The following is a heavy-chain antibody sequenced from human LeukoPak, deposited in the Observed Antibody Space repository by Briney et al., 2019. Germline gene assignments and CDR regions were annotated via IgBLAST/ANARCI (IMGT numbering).Heavy chain of an antibody. Sequence: NASETLSLTCTVSGGSISSYYWSWIRQPAGKALEWIGRIYTSGSTNYNPSLKSRVTISVDTSKNQFSLKLSSVTAADTAVYYCAREYYDSSYFDYWGQGTLVTVSS. CDR2: IYTSGST. CDR1: GGSISSYY. D-gene: IGHD3-22*01. J-gene: IGHJ4*02. CDR3: AREYYDSSYFDY. V-gene: IGHV4-4*07.